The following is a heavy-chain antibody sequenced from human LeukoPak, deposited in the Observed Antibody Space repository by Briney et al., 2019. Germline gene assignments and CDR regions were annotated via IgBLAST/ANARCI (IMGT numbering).Heavy chain of an antibody. CDR3: AREISISWNL. CDR1: GGSISSGSYY. CDR2: IYTSGST. J-gene: IGHJ5*02. D-gene: IGHD6-13*01. Sequence: SQTLSLTCTVSGGSISSGSYYWSWIRQPAGKGLEWIGRIYTSGSTNYNPSLKSRVTISVDTSKNQFSLKLSSVTAADTAVYYCAREISISWNLWGQGTLVTVSS. V-gene: IGHV4-61*02.